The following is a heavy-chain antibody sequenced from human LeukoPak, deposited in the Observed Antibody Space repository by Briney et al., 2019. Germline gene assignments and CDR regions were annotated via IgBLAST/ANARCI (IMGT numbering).Heavy chain of an antibody. J-gene: IGHJ4*02. CDR1: GFTFSTYW. V-gene: IGHV3-74*01. D-gene: IGHD3-3*01. CDR2: INNGGSST. CDR3: TRGRYYFEY. Sequence: GGSLRLSCAASGFTFSTYWMHWVRQAPGKGLVWVSRINNGGSSTSYADSVKGRFTISRDNAKNTLYLQMDNLRAEDTAVYYCTRGRYYFEYWGQGTLVTVSS.